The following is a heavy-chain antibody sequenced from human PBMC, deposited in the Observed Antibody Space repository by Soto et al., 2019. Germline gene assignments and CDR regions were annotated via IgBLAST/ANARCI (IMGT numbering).Heavy chain of an antibody. D-gene: IGHD5-12*01. J-gene: IGHJ6*02. V-gene: IGHV5-10-1*01. Sequence: GESLKISCKGSGYSFASYWISWVRQMPGKGLEWMGRIDPSDSYTNYSPSFQGHVTISADESISTAYLQWSSLKASDTAMYYCVRDGMVATRYYYGMDVWGQGTTVTVSS. CDR3: VRDGMVATRYYYGMDV. CDR1: GYSFASYW. CDR2: IDPSDSYT.